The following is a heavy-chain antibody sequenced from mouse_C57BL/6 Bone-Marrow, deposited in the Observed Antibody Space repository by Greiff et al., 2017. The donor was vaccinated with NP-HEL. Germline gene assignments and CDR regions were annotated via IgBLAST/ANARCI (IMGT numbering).Heavy chain of an antibody. Sequence: QVQLQQPGAELVKPGASVKLSCKASGYTFTSYWLQWVKQRPGQGLEWIGEIDPSDSYTNYNQKFKGKATLTVDTASSTAYMQLSSLTSADSAVYYCARGDYGNYGGYWGQGTTLTVSS. V-gene: IGHV1-50*01. CDR3: ARGDYGNYGGY. D-gene: IGHD2-1*01. CDR2: IDPSDSYT. J-gene: IGHJ2*01. CDR1: GYTFTSYW.